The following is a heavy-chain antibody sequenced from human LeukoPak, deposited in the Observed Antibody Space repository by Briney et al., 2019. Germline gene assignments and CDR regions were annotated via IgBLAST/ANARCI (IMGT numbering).Heavy chain of an antibody. CDR3: VRGRDDSGLYFAY. D-gene: IGHD3-22*01. CDR2: INPQSGAT. V-gene: IGHV1-2*02. Sequence: ASVKLSCKASGYTFSDVYIHWVRQAPGQGLEWMACINPQSGATNYAQKFKGRITTTRDMSITTAYMELTTLRSDDTAVYYCVRGRDDSGLYFAYWGQGTLVTVSS. CDR1: GYTFSDVY. J-gene: IGHJ4*02.